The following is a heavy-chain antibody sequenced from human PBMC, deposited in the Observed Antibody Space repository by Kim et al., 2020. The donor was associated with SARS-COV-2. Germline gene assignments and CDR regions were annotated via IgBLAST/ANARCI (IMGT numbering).Heavy chain of an antibody. Sequence: AQKFQGRVTMTRDTSTSTVYMELSSLRSEDTAVYYCARAPAKELLSWFDPWGQGTLVTVSS. V-gene: IGHV1-46*01. J-gene: IGHJ5*02. D-gene: IGHD1-26*01. CDR3: ARAPAKELLSWFDP.